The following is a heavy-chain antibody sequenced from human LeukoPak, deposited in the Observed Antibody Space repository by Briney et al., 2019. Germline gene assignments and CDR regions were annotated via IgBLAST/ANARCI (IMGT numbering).Heavy chain of an antibody. CDR2: IYYSGST. Sequence: SETLSLTCSVSGGSISSYYWSWIRQPPGKGLEWIGYIYYSGSTNYNPSLKSRVTISVDTSKNQFSLKLSSVTAAVTAVYYCARLGPYFDYWGQGTLVTVSS. CDR1: GGSISSYY. CDR3: ARLGPYFDY. J-gene: IGHJ4*02. V-gene: IGHV4-59*12.